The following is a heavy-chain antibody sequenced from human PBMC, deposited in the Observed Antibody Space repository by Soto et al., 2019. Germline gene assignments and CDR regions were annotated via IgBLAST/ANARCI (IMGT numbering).Heavy chain of an antibody. CDR1: GFTFSSYA. CDR2: ISYDGSNK. J-gene: IGHJ6*02. Sequence: GGSLRLSCAASGFTFSSYAMHWVRQAPGKGLEWVAVISYDGSNKYYADSVKGRFTISRDNSKNTLYLQMNSLRAEDTAVYYCARDTRIQLWQPTSLQNYYYYGMDVWGQGTTVTVSS. CDR3: ARDTRIQLWQPTSLQNYYYYGMDV. D-gene: IGHD5-18*01. V-gene: IGHV3-30-3*01.